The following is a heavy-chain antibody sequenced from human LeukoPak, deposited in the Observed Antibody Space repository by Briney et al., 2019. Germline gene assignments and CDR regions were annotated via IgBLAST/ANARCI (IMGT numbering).Heavy chain of an antibody. CDR2: ISWNSYDI. CDR1: GFTFDEYA. CDR3: AKGVGTSYHYHMDV. Sequence: GGSLRLSCAASGFTFDEYAMHWVRQPPGKGLECVSGISWNSYDIGYADSVKGRFTISRDNAKNSLYLQMNSLRAEDMALYYCAKGVGTSYHYHMDVWGKGTTVIVSS. V-gene: IGHV3-9*03. D-gene: IGHD1-26*01. J-gene: IGHJ6*03.